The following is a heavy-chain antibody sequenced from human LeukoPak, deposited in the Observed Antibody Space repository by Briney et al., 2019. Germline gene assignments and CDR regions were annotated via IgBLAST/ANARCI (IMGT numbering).Heavy chain of an antibody. J-gene: IGHJ4*02. Sequence: ASVKVSCKASGYTFTHYYIHWVRQAPGQGLEWMGWISPDSSDTNSAQKFQGRVTMTRDTSITTAYMELSSLRSDDTAMYYCAFSLTYDLLTGYFHYWGQGALVTVSS. CDR1: GYTFTHYY. CDR3: AFSLTYDLLTGYFHY. D-gene: IGHD3-9*01. V-gene: IGHV1-2*02. CDR2: ISPDSSDT.